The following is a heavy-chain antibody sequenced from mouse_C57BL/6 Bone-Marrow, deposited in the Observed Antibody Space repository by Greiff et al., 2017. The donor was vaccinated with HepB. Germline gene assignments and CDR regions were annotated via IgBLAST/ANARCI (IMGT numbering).Heavy chain of an antibody. CDR3: AREDWDYAMDY. V-gene: IGHV1-64*01. CDR2: IHPNSGST. Sequence: QVQLQQPGAELVKPGASVKLSCKASGYTFTSYWMHWVKQRPGQGLEWIGMIHPNSGSTNYNEKFKSKATLTVDKSSSTAYMQISSLTSEDSAVYYCAREDWDYAMDYWGQGTSVTVSS. CDR1: GYTFTSYW. J-gene: IGHJ4*01. D-gene: IGHD4-1*01.